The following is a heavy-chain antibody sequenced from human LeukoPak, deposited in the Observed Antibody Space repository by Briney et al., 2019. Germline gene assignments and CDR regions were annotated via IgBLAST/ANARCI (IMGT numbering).Heavy chain of an antibody. CDR3: ARSITMPLY. CDR1: GGSISSYY. V-gene: IGHV4-34*01. D-gene: IGHD3-10*01. CDR2: INHSGST. Sequence: SETLSLTCTVSGGSISSYYWSWIRQPPGKGLEWIGEINHSGSTNYNPSLKSRVTISVDTSKNQFSLKLSSVTAADTAVYYCARSITMPLYWGQGTLVTVSS. J-gene: IGHJ4*02.